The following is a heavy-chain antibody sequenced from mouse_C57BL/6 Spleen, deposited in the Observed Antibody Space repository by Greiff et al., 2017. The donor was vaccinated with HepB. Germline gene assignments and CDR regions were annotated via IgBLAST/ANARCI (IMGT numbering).Heavy chain of an antibody. CDR3: ARAPHGSTLYYFDY. V-gene: IGHV5-6*01. D-gene: IGHD1-1*01. CDR2: ISSGGSYT. CDR1: GFTFSSYG. Sequence: EVQRVESGGDLVKPGGSLKLSCAASGFTFSSYGMSWVRQTPDKRLEWVATISSGGSYTYYPDSVKGRFTISRDNAKNTLYLQMSSLKSEDTAMYYCARAPHGSTLYYFDYWGQGTTLTVSS. J-gene: IGHJ2*01.